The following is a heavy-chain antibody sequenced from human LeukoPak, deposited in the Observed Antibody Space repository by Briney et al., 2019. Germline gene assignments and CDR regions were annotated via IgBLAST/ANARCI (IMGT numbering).Heavy chain of an antibody. CDR2: ISYDGSNK. V-gene: IGHV3-30-3*01. J-gene: IGHJ4*02. CDR3: ARDWAYYYDSSGYYNRGPAY. Sequence: HPGGSLRLSCAASGFTFSSYAMHWVRQAPGKGLEWVAVISYDGSNKYYADSVKGRFTISRDNSKNTLYLQMNSLRAEDTAVYYCARDWAYYYDSSGYYNRGPAYWGQGTLVTVSS. CDR1: GFTFSSYA. D-gene: IGHD3-22*01.